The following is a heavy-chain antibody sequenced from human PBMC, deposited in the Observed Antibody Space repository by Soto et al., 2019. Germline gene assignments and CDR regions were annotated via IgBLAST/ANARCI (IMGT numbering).Heavy chain of an antibody. CDR2: IILIFGTA. CDR1: GGTFSSYA. J-gene: IGHJ6*02. V-gene: IGHV1-69*01. D-gene: IGHD3-3*01. CDR3: ARGGRVLRFLEWFYGMDV. Sequence: QVQLVQSGAEVKKPGSSVKVSCKASGGTFSSYAISWVRQAPGQGLEWMGGIILIFGTANYAQKFQGRVTITADEFSSFVYMELSSLCFEDTAVYYWARGGRVLRFLEWFYGMDVWGQGTTVSVS.